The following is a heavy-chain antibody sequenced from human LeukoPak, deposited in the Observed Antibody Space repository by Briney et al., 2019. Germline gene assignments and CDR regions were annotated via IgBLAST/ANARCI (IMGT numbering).Heavy chain of an antibody. CDR1: GGTFSSYW. CDR2: IKQDGSEK. CDR3: ARAGRFGVFLDYYGMDV. J-gene: IGHJ6*04. V-gene: IGHV3-7*03. Sequence: GGSLRLSCAASGGTFSSYWMSWVRQAPGKGLEWVANIKQDGSEKYYVDSVKGRVTISRDNAKNSLYLQMNSLRAEDTAVYYCARAGRFGVFLDYYGMDVWGKGTTVTVSS. D-gene: IGHD3-10*01.